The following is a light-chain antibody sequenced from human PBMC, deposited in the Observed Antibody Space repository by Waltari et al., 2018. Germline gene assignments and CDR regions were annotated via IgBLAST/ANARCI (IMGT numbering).Light chain of an antibody. Sequence: DIQMTQSPATLSASVGDRVIITCRATQSISSWLAWFQQKPGKAPKLLIYQASTLESGVPSRFSGSGSGSEFTLTISSLQPDDFATYHCQQYDSYPWTFGQGTKVEDK. CDR1: QSISSW. J-gene: IGKJ1*01. CDR3: QQYDSYPWT. V-gene: IGKV1-5*03. CDR2: QAS.